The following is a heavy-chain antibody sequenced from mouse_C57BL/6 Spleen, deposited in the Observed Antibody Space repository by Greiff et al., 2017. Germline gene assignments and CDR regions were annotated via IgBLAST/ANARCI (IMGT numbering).Heavy chain of an antibody. J-gene: IGHJ1*03. Sequence: QVQLKESGAELVKPGASVKISCKASGYAFSSYWMNWVKQRPGKGLEWIGQIYPGDGDTNYNGKFKGKATLTADKSSSTAYMQLSSLTSEDSAVYFCARKGDYYWYFDVWGTGTTVTVSS. V-gene: IGHV1-80*01. CDR2: IYPGDGDT. CDR1: GYAFSSYW. D-gene: IGHD2-4*01. CDR3: ARKGDYYWYFDV.